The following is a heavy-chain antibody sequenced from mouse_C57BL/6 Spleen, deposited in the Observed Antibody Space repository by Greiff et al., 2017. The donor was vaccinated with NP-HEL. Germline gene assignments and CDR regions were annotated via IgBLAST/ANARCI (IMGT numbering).Heavy chain of an antibody. CDR3: ARETLYYAMDY. J-gene: IGHJ4*01. CDR1: GFTFSDYG. Sequence: EVMLVESGGGLVKPGGSLKLSCAASGFTFSDYGMHWVRQAPEKGLEWVAYISSGSSTIYYADTVKGRFTISRDNAKNTLFLQMTSLRSEDTAMYYCARETLYYAMDYWGQGTSVTVSS. V-gene: IGHV5-17*01. CDR2: ISSGSSTI.